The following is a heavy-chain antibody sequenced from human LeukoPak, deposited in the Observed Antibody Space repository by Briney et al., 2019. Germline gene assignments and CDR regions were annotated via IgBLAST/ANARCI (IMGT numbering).Heavy chain of an antibody. CDR3: TNTWYSSSWYWWFDP. D-gene: IGHD6-13*01. Sequence: GGSLRLSCAACGFTFCNAWMSWVRQAPGKGLQWVGRIKSKTDGGTTDYAAPVKGRFTISRDDSKNTLYLQMNSLKTEDTAVYYCTNTWYSSSWYWWFDPWGQGTLVTVSS. J-gene: IGHJ5*02. CDR2: IKSKTDGGTT. V-gene: IGHV3-15*01. CDR1: GFTFCNAW.